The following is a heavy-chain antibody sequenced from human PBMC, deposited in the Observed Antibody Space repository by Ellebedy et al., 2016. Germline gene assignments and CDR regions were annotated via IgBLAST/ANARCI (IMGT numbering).Heavy chain of an antibody. CDR3: ARVPITMVRGIVSYYFDY. D-gene: IGHD3-10*01. Sequence: SETLSLXXTVSGGSISSNIYYWGWIRQPPGKDLEWIGSINDRGSTYSNPSLRSRVTIAVDTSKNQFSLKVSSVTAADTAVYYCARVPITMVRGIVSYYFDYWGQGTLVTVSS. CDR2: INDRGST. CDR1: GGSISSNIYY. V-gene: IGHV4-39*07. J-gene: IGHJ4*02.